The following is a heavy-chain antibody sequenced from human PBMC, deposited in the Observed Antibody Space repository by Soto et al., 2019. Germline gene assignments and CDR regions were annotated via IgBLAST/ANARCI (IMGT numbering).Heavy chain of an antibody. Sequence: ASVKVSCKASGNTFTSYDINWVRQATGHGLEWMGWINPNSGNIGYAQEFQGRATMTRDTAIRTAYMEVSRLRSDDTAVYYCARGRASGSYYLLDYWGQGTLVTVSS. CDR3: ARGRASGSYYLLDY. V-gene: IGHV1-8*01. D-gene: IGHD3-10*01. CDR2: INPNSGNI. CDR1: GNTFTSYD. J-gene: IGHJ4*02.